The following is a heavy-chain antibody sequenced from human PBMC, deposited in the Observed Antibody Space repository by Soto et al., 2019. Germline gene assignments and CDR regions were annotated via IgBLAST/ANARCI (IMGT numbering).Heavy chain of an antibody. CDR3: ARDSMSSIVVVPAAIRHYYYGMDV. J-gene: IGHJ6*02. CDR1: GGTFSSYA. D-gene: IGHD2-2*01. V-gene: IGHV1-69*01. CDR2: SIPIFGTA. Sequence: QVQLVQSGAEVKKPGSSVKVSCKASGGTFSSYAISWVRQAPGQGLEWMGGSIPIFGTANYAQKFQGRVTITADESTSTAYMELRSLRSEDTAVYYCARDSMSSIVVVPAAIRHYYYGMDVWGQGTTVTVSS.